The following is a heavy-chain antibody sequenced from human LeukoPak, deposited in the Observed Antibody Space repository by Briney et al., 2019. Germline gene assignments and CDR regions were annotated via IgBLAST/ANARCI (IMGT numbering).Heavy chain of an antibody. CDR1: GGSFSGYY. CDR2: IYYSGST. D-gene: IGHD4-23*01. J-gene: IGHJ5*02. CDR3: ARHTDPTTVVAPGFGS. Sequence: SETLSLTCAVYGGSFSGYYWSWIRQPPGKGLEWIGSIYYSGSTYYNPSLKSRVTISVDTSKNQFSLKLTSVTAADTAVYYCARHTDPTTVVAPGFGSWGQGTLVTVSS. V-gene: IGHV4-34*01.